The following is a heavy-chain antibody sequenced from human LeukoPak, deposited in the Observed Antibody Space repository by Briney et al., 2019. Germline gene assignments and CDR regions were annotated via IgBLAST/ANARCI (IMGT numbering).Heavy chain of an antibody. V-gene: IGHV4-39*01. CDR3: ARARSVCSGGSCYYYYGMDV. CDR2: IYYSGST. D-gene: IGHD2-15*01. CDR1: GGSISSSSYY. J-gene: IGHJ6*02. Sequence: PSETLSLTCTVSGGSISSSSYYWGWIRQPPGKGLEWIGSIYYSGSTYYNPSLKSRVTISVDTSKNQFSLKLSSVTAADTAVYYCARARSVCSGGSCYYYYGMDVWGQGTTVTVSS.